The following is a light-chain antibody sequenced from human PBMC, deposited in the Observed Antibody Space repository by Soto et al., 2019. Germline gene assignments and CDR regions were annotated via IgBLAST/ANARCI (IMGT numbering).Light chain of an antibody. Sequence: QCALTQAASVSGSPGQSITISCTGTSSDVGAYNYVSWYQQHPGKAPKLMIFEVSDRPSGVSNRFSGSKSGNTASLTISGLQAEDEADYYCSSYTSSNTLVFGGGTKLTVL. CDR1: SSDVGAYNY. CDR3: SSYTSSNTLV. CDR2: EVS. J-gene: IGLJ2*01. V-gene: IGLV2-14*01.